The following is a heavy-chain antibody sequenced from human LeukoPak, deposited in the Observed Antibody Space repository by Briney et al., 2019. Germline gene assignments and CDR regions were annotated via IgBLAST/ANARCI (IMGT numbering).Heavy chain of an antibody. D-gene: IGHD2-21*01. CDR1: GFTFSSYG. CDR2: ISYDGSNK. J-gene: IGHJ4*02. Sequence: PGRSLRLSCAASGFTFSSYGMHWVRQAPGKGLEWVAGISYDGSNKYYADSVKGRFTISRDNSKNTQYLQMNSLRAEDTAVYYCAKGYCGGDCPFDYWGQGTLVTVSS. V-gene: IGHV3-30*18. CDR3: AKGYCGGDCPFDY.